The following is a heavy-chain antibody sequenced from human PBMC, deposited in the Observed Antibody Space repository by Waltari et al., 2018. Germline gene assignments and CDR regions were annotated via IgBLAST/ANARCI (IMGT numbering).Heavy chain of an antibody. CDR3: ARATNHAFDN. CDR1: GFAFSSSW. Sequence: EVQVVESGGGLVQPGGSLRLSCAPSGFAFSSSWISWLRQAPGQGLGWVANIKEDGSAKYYLDSVRGRFTISRDNTKNSLFLQMNSLRAEDTAVYFCARATNHAFDNWGQGTLVTVSS. J-gene: IGHJ4*02. CDR2: IKEDGSAK. V-gene: IGHV3-7*01.